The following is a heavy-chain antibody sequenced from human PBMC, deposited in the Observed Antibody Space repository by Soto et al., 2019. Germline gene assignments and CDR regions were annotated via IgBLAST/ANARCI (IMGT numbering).Heavy chain of an antibody. CDR3: ARSTGDYYYMDV. Sequence: ASVKVSCKASGYTFTGYYMHWVRQAPGQGLEWMGWINPNSGGTNYAQKFQGWVTMTRDTSISTAYMELSRLRSDDTAVYYCARSTGDYYYMDVWGKGTTVTVYS. CDR2: INPNSGGT. CDR1: GYTFTGYY. J-gene: IGHJ6*03. V-gene: IGHV1-2*04. D-gene: IGHD7-27*01.